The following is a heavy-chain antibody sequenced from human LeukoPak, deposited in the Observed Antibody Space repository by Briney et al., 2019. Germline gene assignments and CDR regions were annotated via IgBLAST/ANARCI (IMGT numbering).Heavy chain of an antibody. J-gene: IGHJ4*02. Sequence: GGSLRLSCAASGFTFSSYAMHWVRQAPGKGLEWVAVISYDGSNKYYADSVKGRFTISRDNSKNTLYLQMNSLRAEDTAVYYCARDRYSGSSTLAYYFDYWGQGTLVTVSS. CDR2: ISYDGSNK. CDR1: GFTFSSYA. D-gene: IGHD1-26*01. V-gene: IGHV3-30*04. CDR3: ARDRYSGSSTLAYYFDY.